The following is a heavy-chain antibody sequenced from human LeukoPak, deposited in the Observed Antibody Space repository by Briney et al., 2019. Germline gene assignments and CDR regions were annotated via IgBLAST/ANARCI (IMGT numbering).Heavy chain of an antibody. CDR1: GFTFSSYG. CDR2: IRYDGSNK. D-gene: IGHD4-11*01. CDR3: AKAMTTVTTSWFDP. J-gene: IGHJ5*02. Sequence: PGGSLRLSCAASGFTFSSYGMHWVRQVPGKGLEWVAFIRYDGSNKYYADSVKGRFTISRDNSKNTLYLQMNSLRAEDTAVYYCAKAMTTVTTSWFDPWGQGTLVTVSS. V-gene: IGHV3-30*02.